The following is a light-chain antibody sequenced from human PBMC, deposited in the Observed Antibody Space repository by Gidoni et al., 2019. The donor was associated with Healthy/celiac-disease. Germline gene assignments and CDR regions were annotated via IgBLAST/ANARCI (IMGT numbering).Light chain of an antibody. CDR3: QQYNNWPPSS. Sequence: EIVMTQSPATLSVSPGERATLSCRSSQSVSSNLAWYQQKPGQAPRLLIYGASTRATGISARFIGSWSGTEFTLTISSLQSEDFAVYYCQQYNNWPPSSFXQXTKLEIK. V-gene: IGKV3-15*01. CDR2: GAS. CDR1: QSVSSN. J-gene: IGKJ2*04.